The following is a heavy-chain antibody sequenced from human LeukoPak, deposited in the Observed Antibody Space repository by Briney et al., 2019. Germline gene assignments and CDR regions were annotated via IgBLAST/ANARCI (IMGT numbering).Heavy chain of an antibody. V-gene: IGHV3-30*04. D-gene: IGHD3-22*01. J-gene: IGHJ4*02. CDR1: GFTFSSYA. Sequence: PGGSLRLSCAASGFTFSSYAMHWVRQAPGKGLEWVAVISYDGSNKYYADSVKGRFTISRDNSKNTLYLQMNSLKTEDTALYYRVTEATSGYYYGYWGQGTLVTVSS. CDR2: ISYDGSNK. CDR3: VTEATSGYYYGY.